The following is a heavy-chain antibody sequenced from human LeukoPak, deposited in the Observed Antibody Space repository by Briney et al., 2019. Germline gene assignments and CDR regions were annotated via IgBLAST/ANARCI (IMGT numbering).Heavy chain of an antibody. V-gene: IGHV3-23*01. J-gene: IGHJ6*02. CDR3: AKGRDYYYGMDV. Sequence: PGGSLRLSCAASGFTFSNAWMSWVRQAPGKGLEWVSALSGSGGSTYYADSVKGRFTISRDNSKNTLYLQMNSLRAEDTAVYYCAKGRDYYYGMDVWGQGTTVTVSS. CDR1: GFTFSNAW. D-gene: IGHD3-10*01. CDR2: LSGSGGST.